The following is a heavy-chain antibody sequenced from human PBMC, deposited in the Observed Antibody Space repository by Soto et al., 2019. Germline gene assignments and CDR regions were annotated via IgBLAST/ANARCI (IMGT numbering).Heavy chain of an antibody. Sequence: EVQLVESGGGLVKPGGSLRLSCAASGFTFSSYSMYWVRQAPGKGLEWVSSISSSSSYIYYADSVKGRFTISRDNAKNSLYLQMNSLRAEDTAVYYCARDFVEEVEDFWSGYYTPYFDYWGQGTLVTVSS. CDR2: ISSSSSYI. V-gene: IGHV3-21*01. CDR1: GFTFSSYS. CDR3: ARDFVEEVEDFWSGYYTPYFDY. J-gene: IGHJ4*02. D-gene: IGHD3-3*01.